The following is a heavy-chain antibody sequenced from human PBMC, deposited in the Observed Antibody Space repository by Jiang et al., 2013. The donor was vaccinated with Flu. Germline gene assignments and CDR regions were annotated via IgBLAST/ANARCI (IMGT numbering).Heavy chain of an antibody. J-gene: IGHJ6*02. CDR2: INPSGETT. Sequence: SGAEVKKPGASVKISCKASRYTFIRDYVFWVRQAPGQGLEWMAIINPSGETTGYALNFQGRLTVTRDTSTSTVYMELTSLRSDDTAVYYCASDSDYDKGYYYGMDVWGQGTT. D-gene: IGHD5-12*01. CDR1: RYTFIRDY. CDR3: ASDSDYDKGYYYGMDV. V-gene: IGHV1-46*03.